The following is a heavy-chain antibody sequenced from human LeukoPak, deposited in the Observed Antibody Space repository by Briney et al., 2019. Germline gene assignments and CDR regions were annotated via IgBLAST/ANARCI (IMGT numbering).Heavy chain of an antibody. CDR3: ARAVSSPGNYDFWSGPYFDY. CDR1: GGSFSGYY. D-gene: IGHD3-3*01. CDR2: INHSGST. Sequence: SETLSLTCAVYGGSFSGYYWSWIRQPPGKGLEWIGEINHSGSTNYNPSLKSRVTISVDTSKNQFSLKLSSVTAADTAVYYCARAVSSPGNYDFWSGPYFDYWGQEPWSPSPQ. J-gene: IGHJ4*01. V-gene: IGHV4-34*01.